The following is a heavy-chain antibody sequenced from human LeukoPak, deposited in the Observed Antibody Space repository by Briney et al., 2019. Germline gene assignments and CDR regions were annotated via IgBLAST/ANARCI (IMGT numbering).Heavy chain of an antibody. CDR2: INPKSGVT. V-gene: IGHV1-2*02. D-gene: IGHD2/OR15-2a*01. CDR3: ARARDRAFHFDY. J-gene: IGHJ4*02. CDR1: GYTFTDYY. Sequence: ASVKVSCKASGYTFTDYYLHWVRQAPRQGLEWMGWINPKSGVTDSKMKFQGRVTLTRDTSITTAYMELISLTSDDAAVYYCARARDRAFHFDYWGQGTLVTVSS.